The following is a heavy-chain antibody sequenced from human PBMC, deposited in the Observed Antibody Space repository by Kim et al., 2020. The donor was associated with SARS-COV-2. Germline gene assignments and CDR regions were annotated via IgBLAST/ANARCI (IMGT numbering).Heavy chain of an antibody. Sequence: GGSLRLSCAASGFTVSSNYMSWVRQAPGKGLEWVSVIYSGGSTYYADSVKGRFTISRDNSKNTLYLQMNSLRAEDTAVYYCASRTDSSSWYYYYYYGMDVWGQGTTVTVSS. CDR3: ASRTDSSSWYYYYYYGMDV. J-gene: IGHJ6*02. CDR2: IYSGGST. D-gene: IGHD6-13*01. CDR1: GFTVSSNY. V-gene: IGHV3-66*01.